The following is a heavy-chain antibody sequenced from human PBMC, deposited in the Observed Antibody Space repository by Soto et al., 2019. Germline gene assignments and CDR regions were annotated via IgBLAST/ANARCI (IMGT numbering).Heavy chain of an antibody. D-gene: IGHD6-13*01. CDR1: GGSISSGGYY. CDR3: ARTYSSSWYKENYFDY. CDR2: IYYSGST. J-gene: IGHJ4*02. V-gene: IGHV4-31*03. Sequence: SATLSLTCTVSGGSISSGGYYWSWIRQHPGKGLEWIGYIYYSGSTYYNPSPKSRVTISVDTSKNQFSLKLSSVTAADTAVYYCARTYSSSWYKENYFDYWGQGTLVTVSS.